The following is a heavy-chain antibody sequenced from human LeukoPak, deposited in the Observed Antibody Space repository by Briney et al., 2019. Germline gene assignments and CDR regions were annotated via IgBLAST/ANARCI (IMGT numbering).Heavy chain of an antibody. D-gene: IGHD6-25*01. CDR3: ARAGGIRTAALDLDY. CDR2: IYTSGST. Sequence: SETLSLTCTVSGGSISSYYWSWIRQPAGKGPEWIGRIYTSGSTNYNPSLKSRDTMSVDTSKNQFSLKLTSVTAADTAVYYCARAGGIRTAALDLDYWGQGTLVTVSS. CDR1: GGSISSYY. V-gene: IGHV4-4*07. J-gene: IGHJ4*02.